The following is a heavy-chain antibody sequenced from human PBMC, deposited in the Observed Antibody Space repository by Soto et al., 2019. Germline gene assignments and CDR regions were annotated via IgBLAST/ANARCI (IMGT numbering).Heavy chain of an antibody. D-gene: IGHD6-19*01. Sequence: VQLVESGGGVVQPGRSLRLSCAASGFTFSDYAMHWVRQAPGKGLEWVAVVSHDGRNTHYADSVKGRFTISRDSSKNTVSLERTSLRAEDTAVYYGAKGGRQWLVTSDFIYWGQGALVTVSS. CDR3: AKGGRQWLVTSDFIY. CDR2: VSHDGRNT. J-gene: IGHJ4*02. V-gene: IGHV3-30*18. CDR1: GFTFSDYA.